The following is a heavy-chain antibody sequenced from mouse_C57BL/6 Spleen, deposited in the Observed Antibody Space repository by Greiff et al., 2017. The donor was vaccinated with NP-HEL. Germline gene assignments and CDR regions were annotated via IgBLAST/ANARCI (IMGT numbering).Heavy chain of an antibody. V-gene: IGHV7-3*01. CDR3: ARYDGNYWYFDV. CDR1: GFTFTDYY. Sequence: EVKLVESGGGLVQPGGSLSLSCAASGFTFTDYYMSWVRQPTGKALEWLGFIRNKANGYTTEYSASVKGRFTISRDNSQSILYLQMNALRAEDSATYYCARYDGNYWYFDVWGTGTTVTVSS. CDR2: IRNKANGYTT. J-gene: IGHJ1*03. D-gene: IGHD2-1*01.